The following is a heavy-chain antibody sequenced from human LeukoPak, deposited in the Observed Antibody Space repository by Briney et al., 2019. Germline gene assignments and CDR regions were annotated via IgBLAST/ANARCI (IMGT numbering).Heavy chain of an antibody. CDR1: GGTFSSYA. J-gene: IGHJ6*03. D-gene: IGHD2-2*01. V-gene: IGHV1-69*13. Sequence: VKVSCKASGGTFSSYAISWVRQAPGQGLEWMGGIIPIFGTANYAQKFQGRVTITADESTSTAYMELSSLRSEDTAVYYCARDAGRYCSSTSCYPSATLYYYYYMDVWGKGTTVTVSS. CDR2: IIPIFGTA. CDR3: ARDAGRYCSSTSCYPSATLYYYYYMDV.